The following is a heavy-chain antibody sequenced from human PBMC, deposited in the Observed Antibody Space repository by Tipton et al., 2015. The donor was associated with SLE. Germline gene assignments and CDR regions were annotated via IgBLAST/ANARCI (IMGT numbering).Heavy chain of an antibody. CDR2: ISYGGGT. D-gene: IGHD2-21*02. V-gene: IGHV4-59*08. CDR1: GGSISNNY. J-gene: IGHJ6*02. CDR3: ARGMVTWRGAIVGVDV. Sequence: TLSLTCSVSGGSISNNYWMWIRQPPGKGLEWIGYISYGGGTNYNPSLKSRVTISVDTANNQFSLRLSSVTAPDTAVYYCARGMVTWRGAIVGVDVWGQGTTVNVSS.